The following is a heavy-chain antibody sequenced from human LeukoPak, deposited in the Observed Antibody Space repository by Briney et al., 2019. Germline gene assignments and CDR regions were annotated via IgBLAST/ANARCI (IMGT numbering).Heavy chain of an antibody. CDR2: IKQDGSEK. CDR1: GFTFSSYW. D-gene: IGHD3-10*01. CDR3: ARMCGSGSRALNNWFDP. Sequence: GGSLRLSCAASGFTFSSYWMSWVRQAPGKGLEWVANIKQDGSEKYYVDSVKGRFTISRDNAKNSLYLQMNSLRAEDTAVYYCARMCGSGSRALNNWFDPWGQGTLVTVSS. V-gene: IGHV3-7*01. J-gene: IGHJ5*02.